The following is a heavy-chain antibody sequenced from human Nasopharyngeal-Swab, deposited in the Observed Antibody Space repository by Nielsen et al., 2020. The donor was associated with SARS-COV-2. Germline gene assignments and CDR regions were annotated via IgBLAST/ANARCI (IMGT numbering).Heavy chain of an antibody. J-gene: IGHJ5*02. V-gene: IGHV3-7*01. CDR1: GFTFSSYW. CDR2: IKQDGSEK. D-gene: IGHD3-3*01. Sequence: ESLKISCAASGFTFSSYWMSWVRQAPGKGLEWVANIKQDGSEKYYVDSVKGRFTISRDNAKNSLYLQMNSLRAEDTAVYYCARDPTPPYYDFWSGYPYGWFDPWGQGTLVTVSS. CDR3: ARDPTPPYYDFWSGYPYGWFDP.